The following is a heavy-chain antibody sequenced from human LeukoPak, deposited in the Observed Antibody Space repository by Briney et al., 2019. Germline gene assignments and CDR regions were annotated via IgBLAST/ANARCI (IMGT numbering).Heavy chain of an antibody. D-gene: IGHD7-27*01. Sequence: GGSLRLSCAASGFTFSSHGMNWVRQAPGKGLEWVSSISSSSSYIYYADSVKGRFTISRDNAKNSLYLQMNSLRAEDTAVYYCARSELGYNYHYMDVWGKGTTVTVSS. J-gene: IGHJ6*03. V-gene: IGHV3-21*01. CDR2: ISSSSSYI. CDR1: GFTFSSHG. CDR3: ARSELGYNYHYMDV.